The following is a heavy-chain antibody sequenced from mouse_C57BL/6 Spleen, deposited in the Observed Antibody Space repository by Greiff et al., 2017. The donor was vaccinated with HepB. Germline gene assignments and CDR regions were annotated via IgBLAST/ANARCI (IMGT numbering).Heavy chain of an antibody. D-gene: IGHD4-1*01. V-gene: IGHV1-53*01. J-gene: IGHJ2*01. CDR1: GYTFTSYW. CDR2: INPSNGGT. Sequence: QVQLQHPGTELVKPGASVKLSCKASGYTFTSYWMHWVKQRPGQGLEWIGNINPSNGGTNYNEKFKSKATLTVDKSSSTAYMQLSSLTSEDSAVYYCARSKLGRDYFDYWGQGTTLTVSS. CDR3: ARSKLGRDYFDY.